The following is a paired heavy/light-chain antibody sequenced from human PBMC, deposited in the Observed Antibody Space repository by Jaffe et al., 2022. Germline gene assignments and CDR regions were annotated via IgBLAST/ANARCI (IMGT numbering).Heavy chain of an antibody. J-gene: IGHJ6*03. V-gene: IGHV3-48*01. Sequence: EVQLVESGGGLVQPGGSLRLSCAASGFTFSSYSMNWVRQAPGKGLEWVSYISSSSSTIYYADSVKGRFTISRDNAKNSLYLQMNSLRAEDTAVYYCAMIWAGSSEYSGYDDPTFPYYYYYYMDVWGKGTTVTVSS. D-gene: IGHD5-12*01. CDR2: ISSSSSTI. CDR1: GFTFSSYS. CDR3: AMIWAGSSEYSGYDDPTFPYYYYYYMDV.
Light chain of an antibody. V-gene: IGKV2D-29*01. J-gene: IGKJ1*01. Sequence: DIVMTQTPLSLSVTPGQPASISCKSSQSLLHSDGKTYLYWYLQKPGQPPQLLIYEVSNRFSGVPDRFSGSGSGTDFTLKISRVEAEDVGVYYCMQSIQLPSWTFGQGTKVEIK. CDR1: QSLLHSDGKTY. CDR3: MQSIQLPSWT. CDR2: EVS.